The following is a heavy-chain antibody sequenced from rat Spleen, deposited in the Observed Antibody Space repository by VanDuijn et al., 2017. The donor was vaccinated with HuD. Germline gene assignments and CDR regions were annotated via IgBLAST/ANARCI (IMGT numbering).Heavy chain of an antibody. CDR3: TRGHGSYALWYFDF. CDR1: GFSLTSYN. D-gene: IGHD1-2*01. CDR2: IQSGGDT. Sequence: QVQLKESGPGLVQPSQTLSLTCTVAGFSLTSYNVHWVRQPLGKGLEWMGRIQSGGDTDYNSALKSRLSISRDTSKNQVFLKMNSRQTDDTGTYYCTRGHGSYALWYFDFWGPGTMVTVSS. J-gene: IGHJ1*01. V-gene: IGHV2-63*01.